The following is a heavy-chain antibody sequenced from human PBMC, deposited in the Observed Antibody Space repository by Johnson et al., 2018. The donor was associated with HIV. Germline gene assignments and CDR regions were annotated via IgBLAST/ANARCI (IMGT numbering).Heavy chain of an antibody. Sequence: VQLVESGGGVVRPGGSLRLSCAASGFIFDDYGMSWVRQVPGKGLEWVSGINWNGASTGYADSVKGRFTISRDNAEDSLYLQMESLRAEDTALYYCARDRKYNFWSGYDTWGQGTMVSVSS. J-gene: IGHJ3*01. CDR3: ARDRKYNFWSGYDT. V-gene: IGHV3-20*04. CDR1: GFIFDDYG. CDR2: INWNGAST. D-gene: IGHD3-3*01.